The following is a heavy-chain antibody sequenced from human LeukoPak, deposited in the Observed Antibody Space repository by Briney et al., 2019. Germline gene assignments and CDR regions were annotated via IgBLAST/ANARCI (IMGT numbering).Heavy chain of an antibody. CDR2: ISYDGSNK. CDR1: GFTFSSYG. V-gene: IGHV3-30*03. Sequence: GRSLRLSCAASGFTFSSYGMHWVRQAPGKGLEWVAVISYDGSNKYYADSVKGRFTISRDNSKNTLYLQMNSLRAEDTAVYYCASDQSSVACNGGRCYTGPLDYWGQGTLVTVAS. J-gene: IGHJ4*02. D-gene: IGHD2-15*01. CDR3: ASDQSSVACNGGRCYTGPLDY.